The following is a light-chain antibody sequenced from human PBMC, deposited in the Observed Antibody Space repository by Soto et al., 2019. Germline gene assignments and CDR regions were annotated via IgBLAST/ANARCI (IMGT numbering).Light chain of an antibody. Sequence: EIVMTQSPATLSVSPGDRVTLSCRASQNIDNNLAWYQQRPGQPPRLLIYGASTRANRIPARFSASGSGTEFTLTISSLQSEDFAVYCCQQYNNWPPLTFGGGTKVEIK. CDR2: GAS. CDR1: QNIDNN. CDR3: QQYNNWPPLT. J-gene: IGKJ4*01. V-gene: IGKV3D-15*01.